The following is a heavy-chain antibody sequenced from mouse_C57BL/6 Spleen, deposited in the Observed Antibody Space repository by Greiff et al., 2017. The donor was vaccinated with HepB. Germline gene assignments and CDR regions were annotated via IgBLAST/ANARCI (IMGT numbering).Heavy chain of an antibody. V-gene: IGHV1-76*01. CDR1: GYTFTDYY. J-gene: IGHJ1*03. Sequence: QVQLKQSGAELVRPGASVKLSCKASGYTFTDYYINWVKQRPGQGLEWIARIYPGSGNTYYNEKFKGKATLTAEKSSSTAYMQLSSLTSEDSAVYFCARDGSQGYFDVWGTGTTVTVSS. D-gene: IGHD1-1*01. CDR2: IYPGSGNT. CDR3: ARDGSQGYFDV.